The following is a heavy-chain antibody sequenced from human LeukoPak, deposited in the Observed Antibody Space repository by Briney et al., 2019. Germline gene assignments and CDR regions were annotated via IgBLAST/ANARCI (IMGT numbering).Heavy chain of an antibody. J-gene: IGHJ2*01. CDR2: ISRTSNYI. D-gene: IGHD3-22*01. Sequence: KSGGSLRLSCAASGFSFSDYSLNWVRQAPGKGLEWVSSISRTSNYIYYADSVKGRFTISRDNARNSLYLQMNSLRAEDTAVYYCATSPEQLSASMIVVYWYFALRGRGTLLTVSS. CDR3: ATSPEQLSASMIVVYWYFAL. V-gene: IGHV3-21*01. CDR1: GFSFSDYS.